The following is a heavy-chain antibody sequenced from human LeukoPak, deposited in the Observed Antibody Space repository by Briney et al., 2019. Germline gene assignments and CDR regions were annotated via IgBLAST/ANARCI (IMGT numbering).Heavy chain of an antibody. CDR3: ARAMLRGCSGGTCYSGWFDP. D-gene: IGHD2-15*01. Sequence: SETLSLTCSVSGASVSNNYYYWNWLRQPPGKGLEWIGYIYYSGSTNYNPSLKSRVTISVDTSKDQFSLNLSSVTADDTAVYYCARAMLRGCSGGTCYSGWFDPWGQGTLVTVSS. J-gene: IGHJ5*02. CDR1: GASVSNNYYY. CDR2: IYYSGST. V-gene: IGHV4-61*01.